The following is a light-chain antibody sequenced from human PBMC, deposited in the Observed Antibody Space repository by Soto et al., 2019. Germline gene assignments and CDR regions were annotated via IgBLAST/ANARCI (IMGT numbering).Light chain of an antibody. J-gene: IGLJ2*01. V-gene: IGLV2-14*01. CDR2: EVS. CDR3: TSYTPSATLV. CDR1: NSDIGGYIY. Sequence: QSALTQPASVSGSPGQSITISCTGTNSDIGGYIYVSWYQQHPGKVPKLTIYEVSNRPSGVSNRFSGSKSGNTASLTISGLQAEDEADYYCTSYTPSATLVFGGGTKLTVL.